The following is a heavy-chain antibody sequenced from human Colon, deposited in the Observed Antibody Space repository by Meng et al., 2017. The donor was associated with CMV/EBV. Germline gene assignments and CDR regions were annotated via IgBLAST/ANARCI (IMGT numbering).Heavy chain of an antibody. CDR2: IIPMFGSP. D-gene: IGHD6-13*01. CDR1: GCTFDTST. Sequence: QVPLRQVGAEGKTPGSAVKVSCKASGCTFDTSTFNWVRQAPGQGLEWMGGIIPMFGSPSYSQKFRGRVTITADELEVNSLRSEDTAVYYCARGKQAGFDLWGQGTLVTVSS. J-gene: IGHJ5*02. CDR3: ARGKQAGFDL. V-gene: IGHV1-69*12.